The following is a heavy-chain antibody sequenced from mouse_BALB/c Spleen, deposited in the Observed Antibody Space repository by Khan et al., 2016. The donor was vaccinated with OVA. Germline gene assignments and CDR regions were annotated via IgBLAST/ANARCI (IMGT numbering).Heavy chain of an antibody. D-gene: IGHD1-2*01. J-gene: IGHJ2*01. CDR2: ISYSGST. CDR3: ARTARMKY. CDR1: GYSFTSGYV. V-gene: IGHV3-2*02. Sequence: EVQLQESGPGLVKPSQSLSLTCTVTGYSFTSGYVRYWIRPSPGNIQEWMGNISYSGSTNYNPSLKSRISITRDTSNNQFFLQLNSLTTEDTATYYWARTARMKYWGQGTTLTVSS.